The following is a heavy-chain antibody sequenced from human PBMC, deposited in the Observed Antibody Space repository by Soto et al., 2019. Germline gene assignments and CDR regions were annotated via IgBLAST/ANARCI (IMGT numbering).Heavy chain of an antibody. CDR1: GVTFSGYS. CDR2: INNSSSTI. D-gene: IGHD6-19*01. CDR3: AKGGRQWLVTSDFNY. J-gene: IGHJ4*02. V-gene: IGHV3-48*01. Sequence: GGSLRLSCAASGVTFSGYSWSWIRQAPGKGLEWVSYINNSSSTIYYADYMTGRFTISRDSSKNTVSLEMTRLRAEDTAVYYCAKGGRQWLVTSDFNYWGQGALVTVSS.